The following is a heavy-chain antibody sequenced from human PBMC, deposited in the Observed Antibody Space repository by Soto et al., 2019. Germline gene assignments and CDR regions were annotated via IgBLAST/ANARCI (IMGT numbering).Heavy chain of an antibody. CDR1: GGSLSSYY. V-gene: IGHV4-59*08. CDR2: IYYSGST. D-gene: IGHD2-2*01. J-gene: IGHJ6*03. Sequence: SETLSLTCPVPGGSLSSYYWSWIPQPPGKGLEWIGYIYYSGSTNYNPSLKSRVTISVDTSKNQFSLKLSSVTAADTAVYYCARLEGNGLMPYYMDVWGKGTTVTVSS. CDR3: ARLEGNGLMPYYMDV.